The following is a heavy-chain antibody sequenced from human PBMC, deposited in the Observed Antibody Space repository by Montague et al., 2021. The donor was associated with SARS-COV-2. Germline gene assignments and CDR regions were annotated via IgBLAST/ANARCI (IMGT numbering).Heavy chain of an antibody. Sequence: SETLSLTCTVSRGIISSTNYLWGWIRQPPGQGLVFIGTLFYHGNTYYTPSLKSRVTMSAAASKNQLSLKVDSLTAADTALYYCARQIRVRGSSWYYFDSWGQGILVSVSA. D-gene: IGHD6-13*01. J-gene: IGHJ4*02. CDR2: LFYHGNT. V-gene: IGHV4-39*01. CDR1: RGIISSTNYL. CDR3: ARQIRVRGSSWYYFDS.